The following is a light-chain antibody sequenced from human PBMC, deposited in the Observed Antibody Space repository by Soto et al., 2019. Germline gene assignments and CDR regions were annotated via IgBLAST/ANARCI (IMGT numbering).Light chain of an antibody. J-gene: IGKJ2*01. CDR3: LQHNTYPYT. CDR2: TAS. CDR1: QGIRSD. Sequence: DLQMTQSPSSLSASVGDRVTITCRASQGIRSDLGWFQQKPGKAPKRLIYTASSLQSGVPSRFSGSGYGTEFSLTISSLQPEDSATYYCLQHNTYPYTFGQGTKLEIK. V-gene: IGKV1-17*01.